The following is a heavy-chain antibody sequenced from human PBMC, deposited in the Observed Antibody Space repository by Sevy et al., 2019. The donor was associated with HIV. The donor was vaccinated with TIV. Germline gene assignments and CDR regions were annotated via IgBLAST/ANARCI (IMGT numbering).Heavy chain of an antibody. D-gene: IGHD3-3*01. V-gene: IGHV1-8*01. Sequence: ASVKVSCEAFGYTFTSYDINWVRQAPGQGLEWMGWMSPNTGATGFAQKFQDSVTLTRNKSITTAYMELSSLTYEDTAVYYSARSVNGDFWSYEYYYYGMDVWGQGTTVTVSS. CDR2: MSPNTGAT. CDR1: GYTFTSYD. J-gene: IGHJ6*02. CDR3: ARSVNGDFWSYEYYYYGMDV.